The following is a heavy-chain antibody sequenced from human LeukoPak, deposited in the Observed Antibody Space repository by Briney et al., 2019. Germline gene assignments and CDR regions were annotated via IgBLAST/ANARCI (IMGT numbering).Heavy chain of an antibody. V-gene: IGHV4-34*01. Sequence: SETLSLTCAVYGGSFSGYYWSWIRQPPGKGLEWIGSIYYSGSTYYNPSLKSRVTISVDTSKNQFSLKLSSVTAADTAVYYCARTEVWIQLWEYWGQGALVTVSS. J-gene: IGHJ4*02. CDR2: IYYSGST. CDR1: GGSFSGYY. CDR3: ARTEVWIQLWEY. D-gene: IGHD5-18*01.